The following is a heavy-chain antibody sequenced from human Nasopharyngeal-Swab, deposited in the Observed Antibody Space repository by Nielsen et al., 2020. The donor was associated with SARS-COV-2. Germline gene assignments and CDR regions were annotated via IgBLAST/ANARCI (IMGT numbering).Heavy chain of an antibody. V-gene: IGHV4-39*07. D-gene: IGHD6-19*01. Sequence: WIRQPPGKGLEWIGNISYSGNTYYNPSLKSRVTISADTSKNQFSLKLRSLTAADTAVYYCVRGSGDAFDIWGQGTMVTVSS. J-gene: IGHJ3*02. CDR2: ISYSGNT. CDR3: VRGSGDAFDI.